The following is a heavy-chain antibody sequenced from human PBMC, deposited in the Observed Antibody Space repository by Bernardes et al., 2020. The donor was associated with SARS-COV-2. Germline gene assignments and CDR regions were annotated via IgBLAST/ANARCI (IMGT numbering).Heavy chain of an antibody. CDR1: GYTFTVYY. CDR2: INPDSGGT. CDR3: ARAPDDYPDF. J-gene: IGHJ4*02. V-gene: IGHV1-2*02. Sequence: ASLKDSCKASGYTFTVYYIYWVRQAPGQGLEWMGWINPDSGGTYYAQKFQGRVTMSRDTSISAAYMELSSLRSDDTAVYYCARAPDDYPDFWGQGTLVTVSS.